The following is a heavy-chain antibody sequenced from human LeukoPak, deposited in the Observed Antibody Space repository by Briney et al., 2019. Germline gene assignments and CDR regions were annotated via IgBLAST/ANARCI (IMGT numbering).Heavy chain of an antibody. CDR2: ISAYNGNA. Sequence: GGSVNVSCKASGYTFTSYGISRVRQAPGQGLEWMGWISAYNGNANYPQEFQGRVTMTRDTSISRAYMELSRLRTDDTAVYYCARATHSSDFWSGYYSSSRALGEGSPRSVDYWGQGTLVTVSS. CDR1: GYTFTSYG. D-gene: IGHD3-3*01. V-gene: IGHV1-18*01. CDR3: ARATHSSDFWSGYYSSSRALGEGSPRSVDY. J-gene: IGHJ4*02.